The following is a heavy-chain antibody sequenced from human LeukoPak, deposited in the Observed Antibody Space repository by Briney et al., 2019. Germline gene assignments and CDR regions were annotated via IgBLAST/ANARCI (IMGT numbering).Heavy chain of an antibody. D-gene: IGHD3-3*01. CDR3: ARDRTIFGVVIPPFDY. CDR2: ISAYNGYT. Sequence: ASVKVSCKASGYTFTSYYMHWVRQAPGQGLEWMGWISAYNGYTNYAQKLQGRVTMTTDTSTSTAYMELRSLRSDDTAVYYCARDRTIFGVVIPPFDYWGQGTLVTVSS. CDR1: GYTFTSYY. J-gene: IGHJ4*02. V-gene: IGHV1-18*04.